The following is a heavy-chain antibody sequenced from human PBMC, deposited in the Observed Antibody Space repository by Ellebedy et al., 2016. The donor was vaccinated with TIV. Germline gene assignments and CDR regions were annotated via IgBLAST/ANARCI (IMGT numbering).Heavy chain of an antibody. CDR1: GYTFSRYG. D-gene: IGHD6-19*01. J-gene: IGHJ4*02. V-gene: IGHV1-18*01. CDR2: ISTYNGDT. CDR3: ARDSPAVAVAPLEF. Sequence: AASVKVSCKTSGYTFSRYGISWLRQAPGQGPEWMAWISTYNGDTNFAQSFRDRVTLTTDTSTGTVFLELRSLRYDDTAIYYCARDSPAVAVAPLEFWGQGTPVNVSS.